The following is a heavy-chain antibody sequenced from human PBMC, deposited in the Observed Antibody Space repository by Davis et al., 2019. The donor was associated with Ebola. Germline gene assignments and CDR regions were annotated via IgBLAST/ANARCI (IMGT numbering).Heavy chain of an antibody. CDR3: AKEEHLYDYIWGKFGFTTIDL. CDR1: GFTFSRYG. Sequence: GESLKISCEASGFTFSRYGMHWVHQAPGKGLEWVAFIRSEATSQDYGKSVQGRFFISRDDSKNTLYLQMNSLRVEDTAVYYCAKEEHLYDYIWGKFGFTTIDLWGQGTLVTVFS. V-gene: IGHV3-30*02. CDR2: IRSEATSQ. D-gene: IGHD3-16*01. J-gene: IGHJ5*02.